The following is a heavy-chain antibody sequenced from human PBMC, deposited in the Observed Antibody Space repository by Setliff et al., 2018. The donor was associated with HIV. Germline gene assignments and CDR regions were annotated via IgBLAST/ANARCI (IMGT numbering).Heavy chain of an antibody. D-gene: IGHD1-7*01. CDR3: ARVPNQELYFYGMDV. CDR2: IIPIFGTA. CDR1: GYTFTTFG. Sequence: SVKVSCKASGYTFTTFGISWVRQAPGQGLEWMGGIIPIFGTANYAQKFQGRVTITTDESTSTAYMELSSLRSEDTAVYYCARVPNQELYFYGMDVWGQGTTVTVSS. V-gene: IGHV1-69*05. J-gene: IGHJ6*02.